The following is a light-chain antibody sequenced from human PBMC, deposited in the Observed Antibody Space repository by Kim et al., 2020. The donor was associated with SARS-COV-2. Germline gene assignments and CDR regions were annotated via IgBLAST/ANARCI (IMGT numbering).Light chain of an antibody. J-gene: IGLJ3*02. CDR1: SSKVGAGYD. V-gene: IGLV1-40*01. CDR3: QSYDSSLSGV. Sequence: GQRVPLSCPGRSSKVGAGYDVHWSQQLPGTAPKLRIYGNSNRPSGVPDRFSGSKSGTSASLAITGLQAEDGADYYCQSYDSSLSGVFGGGTQLTVL. CDR2: GNS.